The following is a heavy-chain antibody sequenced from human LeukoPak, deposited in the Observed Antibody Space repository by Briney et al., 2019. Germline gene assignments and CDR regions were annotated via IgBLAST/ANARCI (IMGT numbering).Heavy chain of an antibody. V-gene: IGHV1-2*06. D-gene: IGHD6-13*01. J-gene: IGHJ4*02. CDR1: GYSFTGYY. CDR2: INPNSGGT. Sequence: ASVKVSCKASGYSFTGYYMYWVRQAPGQGLEWMGRINPNSGGTNYAQKFQGRVTVTRDTSISTAYMELSRLRSDDTAVYYCARGRSSWYDLDYWGQGTLVTVSS. CDR3: ARGRSSWYDLDY.